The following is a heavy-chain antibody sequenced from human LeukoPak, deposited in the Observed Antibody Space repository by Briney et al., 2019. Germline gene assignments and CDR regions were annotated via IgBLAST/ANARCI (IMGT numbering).Heavy chain of an antibody. CDR1: GFTFSGSA. Sequence: PGGSLRLSCAASGFTFSGSAMHWVRQASGKGLEWVGRIRSKANSYATAYAASVKGRFTISRVDSKNTAYLQMNSLKTEDTAVYYCTRPGGEMATICFDYWGQGTLVTVSS. V-gene: IGHV3-73*01. CDR3: TRPGGEMATICFDY. J-gene: IGHJ4*02. D-gene: IGHD5-24*01. CDR2: IRSKANSYAT.